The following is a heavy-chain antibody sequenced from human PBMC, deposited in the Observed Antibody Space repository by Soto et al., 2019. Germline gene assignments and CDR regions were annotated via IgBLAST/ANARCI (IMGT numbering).Heavy chain of an antibody. V-gene: IGHV3-49*03. CDR1: GFTFGDYA. CDR3: TRVGKIRGVIMAAVDY. J-gene: IGHJ4*02. CDR2: IRSKAYGGTT. Sequence: GGSLRLSCTASGFTFGDYAMSWFRQAPGKGLEWVGFIRSKAYGGTTEYAASVKGRFTISRDDSKSIAYLQMNSLKTEDTAVYYCTRVGKIRGVIMAAVDYWGQGTLVTVSS. D-gene: IGHD3-10*01.